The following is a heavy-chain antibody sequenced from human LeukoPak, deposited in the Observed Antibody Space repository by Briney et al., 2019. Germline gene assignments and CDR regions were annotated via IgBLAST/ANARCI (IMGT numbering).Heavy chain of an antibody. CDR2: ISTDNGDT. D-gene: IGHD3-16*01. Sequence: ASVKVSCKASGYTFTGYYIHWVRQAPGQGLEWMGWISTDNGDTNYAQKLQGRVTMTTDTSTSTAYMELRSLRSDDTAVYYCAREGLGELTLDCWGQGTLVTVSS. J-gene: IGHJ4*02. V-gene: IGHV1-18*04. CDR3: AREGLGELTLDC. CDR1: GYTFTGYY.